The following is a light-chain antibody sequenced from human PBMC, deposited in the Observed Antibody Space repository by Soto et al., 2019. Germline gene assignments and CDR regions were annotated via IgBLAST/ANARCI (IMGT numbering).Light chain of an antibody. CDR1: QGVITY. CDR2: AAS. CDR3: QQLNSYPLT. J-gene: IGKJ5*01. V-gene: IGKV1-9*01. Sequence: IQLTQSPSSLSASVGDRVTISCRASQGVITYLVCYQQKPGKAPKLLISAASTLQNGVPPRFSGSGSGADFTLTISNLQPEDFATYYCQQLNSYPLTFGQGTRLEIK.